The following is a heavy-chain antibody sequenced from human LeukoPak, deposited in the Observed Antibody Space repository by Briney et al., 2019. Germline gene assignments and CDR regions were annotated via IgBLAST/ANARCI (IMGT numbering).Heavy chain of an antibody. CDR1: GFTFSSYA. Sequence: PGGSLRLSCAASGFTFSSYAMSWVRQAPGKGLEWVSAISDSGGSTYYADSVKGRFTISRDNSKNTLYLQMNSLRAEDTAVYYCAKDPHFGVVIIPHFDYWGQGTLVTVSS. D-gene: IGHD3-3*01. J-gene: IGHJ4*02. CDR3: AKDPHFGVVIIPHFDY. V-gene: IGHV3-23*01. CDR2: ISDSGGST.